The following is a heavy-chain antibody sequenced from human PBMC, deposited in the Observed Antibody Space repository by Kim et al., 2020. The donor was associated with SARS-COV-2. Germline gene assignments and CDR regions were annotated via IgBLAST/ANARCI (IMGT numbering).Heavy chain of an antibody. V-gene: IGHV1-3*01. Sequence: ASVKVSCKASGYTFTSYAMHWVRQAPGQRLEWMGWINAGNGNTKYSQKFQGRVTITRDTSANTAYMELSSLRSEDTAVYYCARGYGDPIYFDYWGQGTLVIVSS. J-gene: IGHJ4*02. D-gene: IGHD4-17*01. CDR1: GYTFTSYA. CDR2: INAGNGNT. CDR3: ARGYGDPIYFDY.